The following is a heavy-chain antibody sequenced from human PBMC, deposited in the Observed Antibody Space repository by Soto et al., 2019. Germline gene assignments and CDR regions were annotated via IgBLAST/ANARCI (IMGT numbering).Heavy chain of an antibody. J-gene: IGHJ4*02. CDR3: ARDIATGLFDY. CDR1: GNTFTRYY. Sequence: ASVKVSCKASGNTFTRYYIHWVRQAPGQGLEWMGIVNPSGGSTSYAQKFQGRVTMTRDTSTTTVYMELSSLRSDDTAVYYCARDIATGLFDYWGQGT. D-gene: IGHD2-21*01. V-gene: IGHV1-46*01. CDR2: VNPSGGST.